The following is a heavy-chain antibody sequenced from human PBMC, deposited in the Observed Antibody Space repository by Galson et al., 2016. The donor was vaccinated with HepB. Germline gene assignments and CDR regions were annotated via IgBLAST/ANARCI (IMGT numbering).Heavy chain of an antibody. CDR1: GGTFNSYA. CDR2: IIPILGTA. CDR3: ARDSSSSLVTSWFDP. D-gene: IGHD6-6*01. J-gene: IGHJ5*02. Sequence: SVKVSCKASGGTFNSYAISWVRQAPGQGLEWMGGIIPILGTAKYAQKFQGRVTIIADESTSTAYMELSSLTSADTAIYYCARDSSSSLVTSWFDPWGQGTLVTVSS. V-gene: IGHV1-69*13.